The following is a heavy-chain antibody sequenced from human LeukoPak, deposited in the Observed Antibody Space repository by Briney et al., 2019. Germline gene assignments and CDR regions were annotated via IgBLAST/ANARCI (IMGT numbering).Heavy chain of an antibody. CDR1: GYTLTELS. Sequence: GASVKVSCKVSGYTLTELSMHWVRQAPGKGLEWMGGFDPEDGETIYAQKFQGRVTKTEDTSTDTAYMELSSLRSEDTAVYYCATDDYSNYGRWFDPWGQGTLVTVSS. J-gene: IGHJ5*02. D-gene: IGHD4-11*01. CDR2: FDPEDGET. CDR3: ATDDYSNYGRWFDP. V-gene: IGHV1-24*01.